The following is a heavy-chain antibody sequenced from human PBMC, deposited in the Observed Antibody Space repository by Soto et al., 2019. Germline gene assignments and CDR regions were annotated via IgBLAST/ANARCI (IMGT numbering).Heavy chain of an antibody. V-gene: IGHV4-59*01. Sequence: SETLSLTCTVSGGSISSYYWSWIRQPPGKGLEWIGYIYYSGSTNYNPSLKSRVTISVDTSKNQFSLKLSSVTAADTPVYYCARGIRYYYYMDVWGKGTTVTVSS. CDR3: ARGIRYYYYMDV. CDR2: IYYSGST. J-gene: IGHJ6*03. CDR1: GGSISSYY.